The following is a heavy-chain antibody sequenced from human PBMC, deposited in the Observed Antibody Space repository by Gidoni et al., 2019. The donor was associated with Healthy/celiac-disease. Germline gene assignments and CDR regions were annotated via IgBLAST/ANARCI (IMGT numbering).Heavy chain of an antibody. Sequence: QVQLVPSVAEANKPGASVKISCKAHGVPFTGYYMHWVRQAPGQGLEWMRWINPNGGGTNYAQKMQGRVTMTRDTSISTAYLELSRLRSDDTAVYYCATTQYYGSGADAFDIWGQGTMVTVSS. V-gene: IGHV1-2*02. CDR2: INPNGGGT. CDR3: ATTQYYGSGADAFDI. CDR1: GVPFTGYY. D-gene: IGHD3-10*01. J-gene: IGHJ3*02.